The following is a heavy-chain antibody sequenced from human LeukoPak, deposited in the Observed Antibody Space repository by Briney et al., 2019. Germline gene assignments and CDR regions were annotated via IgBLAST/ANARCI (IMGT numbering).Heavy chain of an antibody. D-gene: IGHD6-13*01. Sequence: GGSLSLSCAASGFTFSSYAMSWVRRAPGKGLEWVSAISGSGGSTYYADSVKGRFTISRDNSKNTLYLQMNSLRAEDTAVYYCAKGPSSSWPYYFDYWGQGTLVTVSS. CDR1: GFTFSSYA. CDR2: ISGSGGST. J-gene: IGHJ4*02. V-gene: IGHV3-23*01. CDR3: AKGPSSSWPYYFDY.